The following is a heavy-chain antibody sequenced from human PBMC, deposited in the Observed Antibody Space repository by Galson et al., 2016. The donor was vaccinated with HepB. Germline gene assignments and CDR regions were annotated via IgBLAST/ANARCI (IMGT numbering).Heavy chain of an antibody. Sequence: QKFQGRVTITRDTSASTAYMELSSLRSEDTAVYYCVRNSDSKGNFDYWGQGIRVSVSS. J-gene: IGHJ4*02. V-gene: IGHV1-3*01. D-gene: IGHD4-11*01. CDR3: VRNSDSKGNFDY.